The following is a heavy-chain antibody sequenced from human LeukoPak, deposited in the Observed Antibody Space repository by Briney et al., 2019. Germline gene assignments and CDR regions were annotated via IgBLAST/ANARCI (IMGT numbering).Heavy chain of an antibody. Sequence: GGSLRLSCAASGFTFNDYYMIWIRQAPGKGLEWVSYISNGGNTKYYADSVKGRFTISRDNAKNSLYLQMSSLRVEDTAVYYCARDVTAAFDYWGQGTLVTVSS. V-gene: IGHV3-11*01. CDR3: ARDVTAAFDY. CDR1: GFTFNDYY. D-gene: IGHD6-13*01. J-gene: IGHJ4*02. CDR2: ISNGGNTK.